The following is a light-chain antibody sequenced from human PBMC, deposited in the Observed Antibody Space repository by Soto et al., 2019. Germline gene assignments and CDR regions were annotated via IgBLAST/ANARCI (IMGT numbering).Light chain of an antibody. V-gene: IGLV1-44*01. CDR2: LND. J-gene: IGLJ3*02. Sequence: QSVLTQPPSASGTPGQTVTISCSGSDSNIGSNPLNWFQQLPGAAPTLLIYLNDQRPSGVPARFSGSKSGTSASLAISGLQSEDEADYYCAVWDDSLHARVFGGGTQLTV. CDR3: AVWDDSLHARV. CDR1: DSNIGSNP.